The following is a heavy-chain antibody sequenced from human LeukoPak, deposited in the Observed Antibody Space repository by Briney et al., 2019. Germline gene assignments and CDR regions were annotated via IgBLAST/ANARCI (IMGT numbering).Heavy chain of an antibody. CDR1: GYTFTGYY. V-gene: IGHV1-2*02. CDR2: VNPNSGGT. J-gene: IGHJ5*02. CDR3: AKGRVVAGTKSLTYNWFDP. Sequence: ASVKVSCKASGYTFTGYYIHWVRQAPGQGLEWMGWVNPNSGGTKYAQKFQGRVTMTRDTSISTAYMGLSRLRSDDTAVYYCAKGRVVAGTKSLTYNWFDPWGQGTLVTVSS. D-gene: IGHD6-19*01.